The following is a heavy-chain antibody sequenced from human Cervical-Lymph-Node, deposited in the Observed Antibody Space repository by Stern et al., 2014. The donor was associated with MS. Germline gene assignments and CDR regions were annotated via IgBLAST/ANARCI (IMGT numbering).Heavy chain of an antibody. V-gene: IGHV5-51*01. D-gene: IGHD1-14*01. Sequence: EVQLVQSGAELIRPGESLKISCKGSGYTFSIYWIAWVRQMPGKGLEWMGIIYPGDSETSYSPSFQGQVTISAVKSTSTAYLQWSSLNASDTAMYFCARQTTAWASDVWGQGTLVTVSS. CDR1: GYTFSIYW. J-gene: IGHJ4*02. CDR3: ARQTTAWASDV. CDR2: IYPGDSET.